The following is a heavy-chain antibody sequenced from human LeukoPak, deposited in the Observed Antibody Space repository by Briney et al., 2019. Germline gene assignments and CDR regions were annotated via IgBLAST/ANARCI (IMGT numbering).Heavy chain of an antibody. CDR2: IWYDGSNK. J-gene: IGHJ4*02. CDR1: GFTFSSYA. CDR3: AQAPHTLAYCGGHCYSYFDY. D-gene: IGHD2-21*02. V-gene: IGHV3-33*06. Sequence: QPGGSLRLSCAASGFTFSSYAMSWVRQAPGKGLEWVAVIWYDGSNKYYADSVKGRFTISRDNSKNTLYLQMNSLRAEDTAVYYCAQAPHTLAYCGGHCYSYFDYWGQGTLVTVSS.